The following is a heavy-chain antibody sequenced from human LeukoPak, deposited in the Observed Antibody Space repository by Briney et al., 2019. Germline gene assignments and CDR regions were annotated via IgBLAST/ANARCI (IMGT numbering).Heavy chain of an antibody. D-gene: IGHD3-10*01. V-gene: IGHV4-34*01. J-gene: IGHJ4*02. CDR1: GASFSGYY. CDR3: ARPRVRGIIIRGFDY. CDR2: INHSGST. Sequence: PSETLSLTCAVYGASFSGYYWNWIRQPPGKGLEWIGGINHSGSTNYNPSLKSRVTISVDTSKNQFSLKLSSVTAADTAVYYCARPRVRGIIIRGFDYWGQGTLVTVSS.